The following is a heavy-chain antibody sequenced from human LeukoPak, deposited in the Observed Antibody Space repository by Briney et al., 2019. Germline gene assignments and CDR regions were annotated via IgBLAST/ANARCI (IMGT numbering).Heavy chain of an antibody. V-gene: IGHV1-2*04. CDR1: GYTFTSYY. CDR3: ARSIGWYDGYYFDY. D-gene: IGHD6-19*01. CDR2: INPNSGGT. J-gene: IGHJ4*02. Sequence: ASVKVSCKASGYTFTSYYMHWVRRAPGQGLEWMGWINPNSGGTNYAQKFQGWVTMTRDTSISAAYMELSRLRSDDTAVYYCARSIGWYDGYYFDYWGQGTLVTVSS.